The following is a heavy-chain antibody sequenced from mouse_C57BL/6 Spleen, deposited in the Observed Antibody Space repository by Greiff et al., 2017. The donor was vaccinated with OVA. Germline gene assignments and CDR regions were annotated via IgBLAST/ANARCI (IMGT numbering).Heavy chain of an antibody. CDR3: TRQDYSNYFDY. Sequence: VKLMESGAELVRPGASVTLSCKASGYTFTDYEMHWVKQTPVHGLEWIGAIDPETGGTAYNQKFKGKAILTADKSSSTAYMELRSLTSEDSAVYYCTRQDYSNYFDYWGQGTTLTVSS. J-gene: IGHJ2*01. V-gene: IGHV1-15*01. CDR1: GYTFTDYE. CDR2: IDPETGGT. D-gene: IGHD2-5*01.